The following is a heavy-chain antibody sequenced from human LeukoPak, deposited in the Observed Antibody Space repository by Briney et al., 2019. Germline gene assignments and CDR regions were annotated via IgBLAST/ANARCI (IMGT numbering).Heavy chain of an antibody. V-gene: IGHV1-2*02. CDR3: ARDRTTVTAPFDY. Sequence: ASVKVSCKASGYTFTGYYMHWVRQAPGQGLEWMGWINPNSGGTNYAQKFQGRVTMTRDTSISTAYMELSRLRSDDTAVYYCARDRTTVTAPFDYWGRGTLVTVSS. J-gene: IGHJ4*02. CDR2: INPNSGGT. CDR1: GYTFTGYY. D-gene: IGHD4-17*01.